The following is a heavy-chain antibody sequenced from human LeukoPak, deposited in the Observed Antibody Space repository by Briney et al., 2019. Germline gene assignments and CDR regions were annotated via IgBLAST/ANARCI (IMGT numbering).Heavy chain of an antibody. Sequence: GGSLRLSCAASGFTFSSYSMNWVRQAPGKGLEWVANIKQDGSEKYYVDSVEGRFTISRDNAKNSLYLQMNSLRAEDTAVYYCARVRGAYCGGDCYSNDYWGQGTLVTVSS. CDR1: GFTFSSYS. CDR2: IKQDGSEK. D-gene: IGHD2-21*01. CDR3: ARVRGAYCGGDCYSNDY. V-gene: IGHV3-7*01. J-gene: IGHJ4*02.